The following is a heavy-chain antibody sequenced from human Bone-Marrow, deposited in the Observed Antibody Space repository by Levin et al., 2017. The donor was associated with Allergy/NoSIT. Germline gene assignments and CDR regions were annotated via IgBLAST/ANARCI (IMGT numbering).Heavy chain of an antibody. CDR2: IWNDGTHE. D-gene: IGHD6-19*01. V-gene: IGHV3-33*01. CDR3: ASEGRSTGWSSLDY. Sequence: GGSLRLSCTASGFAFRNYCMHWVRQAPGKGLEWVAIIWNDGTHENYGEAVKGRFTISRDNVSNMLYLQMNSLRVEDTATYYCASEGRSTGWSSLDYWGQGTPVTVSS. CDR1: GFAFRNYC. J-gene: IGHJ4*02.